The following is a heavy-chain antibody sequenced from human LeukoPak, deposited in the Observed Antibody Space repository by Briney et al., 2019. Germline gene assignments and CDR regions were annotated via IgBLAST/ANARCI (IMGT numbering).Heavy chain of an antibody. D-gene: IGHD3-22*01. J-gene: IGHJ6*03. CDR3: ASYYDSSGYKAYYYYMDV. CDR2: IIPIFGTP. CDR1: GGTFSSYA. V-gene: IGHV1-69*06. Sequence: SVKVSCKASGGTFSSYAISWLRQAPGQGLEWMGGIIPIFGTPNYAQKFQGRVTITADKSTSTAYMELSSLRSEDTAVYYCASYYDSSGYKAYYYYMDVWGKGTTVTVSS.